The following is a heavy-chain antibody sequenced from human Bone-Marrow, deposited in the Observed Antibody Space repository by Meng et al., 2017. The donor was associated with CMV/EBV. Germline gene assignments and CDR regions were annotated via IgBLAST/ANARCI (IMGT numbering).Heavy chain of an antibody. CDR2: ISYDGSNK. V-gene: IGHV3-30*14. Sequence: GESLKISCAASGFTFSSYAMHWVRQAPGKGLEWVAVISYDGSNKYYADSVKGRFTISRENAKNSLYLQMNSLRAGDTAVYYCARDIAVAGINAFDIWGQRTMVTVSS. D-gene: IGHD6-19*01. CDR3: ARDIAVAGINAFDI. CDR1: GFTFSSYA. J-gene: IGHJ3*02.